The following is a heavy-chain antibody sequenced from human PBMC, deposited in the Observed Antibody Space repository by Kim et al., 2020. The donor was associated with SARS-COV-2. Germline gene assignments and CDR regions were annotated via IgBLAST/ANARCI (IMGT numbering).Heavy chain of an antibody. J-gene: IGHJ4*02. D-gene: IGHD1-7*01. CDR1: GGTFSSYA. V-gene: IGHV1-69*13. CDR3: ARVSGMGWNYDLTYYFDY. Sequence: SVKVSCKASGGTFSSYAISWVRQAPGQGLEWMGGIIPIFGTANYAQKFQGRVTITADESTSTAYMELSSLRSEDTAVYYCARVSGMGWNYDLTYYFDYWGQGTLVTVSS. CDR2: IIPIFGTA.